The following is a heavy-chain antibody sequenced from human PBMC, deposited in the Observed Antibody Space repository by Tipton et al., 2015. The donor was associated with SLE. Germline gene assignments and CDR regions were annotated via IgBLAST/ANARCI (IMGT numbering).Heavy chain of an antibody. CDR1: GFTFSDYY. CDR2: ISSSSSYT. J-gene: IGHJ4*02. CDR3: ARAPYPHSTPGQPKGY. Sequence: SLRLSCAASGFTFSDYYMSWIHQAPGKGLEWVSYISSSSSYTNYADSVKGRFTISRDNAKNSLYLQMNSLRAEDTAVYYCARAPYPHSTPGQPKGYWGQGTLVTVSS. D-gene: IGHD2-15*01. V-gene: IGHV3-11*05.